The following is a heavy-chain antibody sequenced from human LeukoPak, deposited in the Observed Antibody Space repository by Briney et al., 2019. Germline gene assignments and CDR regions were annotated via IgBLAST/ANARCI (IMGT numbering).Heavy chain of an antibody. V-gene: IGHV3-11*01. CDR2: ISSSASPI. J-gene: IGHJ3*02. CDR3: ARGAVACSWNDFAAFDI. CDR1: GFTFSDYY. Sequence: GGSLRLSCAASGFTFSDYYMTWIRQAPGKGLEWVSYISSSASPIYYADSVKGRFTISRDNARNSLYLQMNTLRADDTAVYYCARGAVACSWNDFAAFDIWGQGTMVTVSS. D-gene: IGHD6-19*01.